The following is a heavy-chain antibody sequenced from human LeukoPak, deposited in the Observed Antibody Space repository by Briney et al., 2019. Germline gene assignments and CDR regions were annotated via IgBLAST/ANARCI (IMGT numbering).Heavy chain of an antibody. V-gene: IGHV1-69*05. J-gene: IGHJ4*02. CDR1: GGTFSSYA. CDR2: IIPIFGTA. D-gene: IGHD6-19*01. Sequence: SVKVSCKASGGTFSSYAISWVRQAPGQGLEWMGGIIPIFGTANYAQKLQGRVTMTTDTSTSTAYMELRSLRSDDTAVYYCARAYSSGSDYWGQGTLVTVSS. CDR3: ARAYSSGSDY.